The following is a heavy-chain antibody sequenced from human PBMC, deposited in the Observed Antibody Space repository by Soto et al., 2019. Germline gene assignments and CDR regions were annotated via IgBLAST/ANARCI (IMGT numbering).Heavy chain of an antibody. Sequence: EVQLVESGGGLVKPGGSLRLSCAASGFTFSSYSMNWVRQAPGKGLEWVSSISRSSSFIYYEDSVKGRFTISRDNAQNSLYLQMNSLRAEDTAVYSCARGYGSGSYYLDYWGQGTLVTVSS. V-gene: IGHV3-21*01. CDR2: ISRSSSFI. J-gene: IGHJ4*02. CDR3: ARGYGSGSYYLDY. CDR1: GFTFSSYS. D-gene: IGHD3-10*01.